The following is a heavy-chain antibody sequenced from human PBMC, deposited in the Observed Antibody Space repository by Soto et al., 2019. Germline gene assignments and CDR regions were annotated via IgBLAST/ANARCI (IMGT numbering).Heavy chain of an antibody. CDR2: VYHTGNT. Sequence: DTLSLTCSVSGVSVTGYYWTWIRHSPGKGLEWIGYVYHTGNTYYNPSLKSRVTISLDTSKNQVSLRLRSVTAADTAVYYCAREQYNWKLWGQGTLVTSPQ. CDR3: AREQYNWKL. CDR1: GVSVTGYY. D-gene: IGHD1-20*01. V-gene: IGHV4-59*02. J-gene: IGHJ4*02.